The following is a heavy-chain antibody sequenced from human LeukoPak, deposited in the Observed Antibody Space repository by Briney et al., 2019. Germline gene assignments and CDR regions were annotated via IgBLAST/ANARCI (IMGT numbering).Heavy chain of an antibody. J-gene: IGHJ4*02. Sequence: PGRSLRLSCAASGFTFSSYAMHWVRQAPGKGLEWVAVISYDGSNKYYADFVKGRFTISRDNSKNTLYLQMNSLRAEDTAVYYCARRAGGYSHPYDYWGQGILVTVSS. CDR3: ARRAGGYSHPYDY. CDR1: GFTFSSYA. V-gene: IGHV3-30*03. D-gene: IGHD4-23*01. CDR2: ISYDGSNK.